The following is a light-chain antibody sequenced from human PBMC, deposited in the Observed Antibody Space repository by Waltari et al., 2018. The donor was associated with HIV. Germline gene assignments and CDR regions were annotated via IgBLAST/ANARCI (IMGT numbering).Light chain of an antibody. Sequence: QPALTQPPSPSASPGPSATISCTRTSRDVGRSNYVSRYQHHPGKAPKLMIYEVTKRPSGVPDRFSGSKSGNTASLTVSGLQAEDEADYYCSLYAGSNNLVFGGGTKLTVL. V-gene: IGLV2-8*01. CDR3: SLYAGSNNLV. CDR2: EVT. CDR1: SRDVGRSNY. J-gene: IGLJ2*01.